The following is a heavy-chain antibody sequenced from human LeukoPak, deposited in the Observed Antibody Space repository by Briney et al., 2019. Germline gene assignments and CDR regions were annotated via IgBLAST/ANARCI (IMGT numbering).Heavy chain of an antibody. D-gene: IGHD3-22*01. V-gene: IGHV4-34*01. CDR2: INHSGST. CDR1: GGSFSGYY. J-gene: IGHJ3*02. Sequence: SETLSLTCAVYGGSFSGYYWSWIRQPPGKGLEWIGEINHSGSTNYNPSLKSRVTISVDTSKNQFSLKLSSVTAADTAVYYCARDQAYYDSSGLDAFDIWGQGTMVTVSS. CDR3: ARDQAYYDSSGLDAFDI.